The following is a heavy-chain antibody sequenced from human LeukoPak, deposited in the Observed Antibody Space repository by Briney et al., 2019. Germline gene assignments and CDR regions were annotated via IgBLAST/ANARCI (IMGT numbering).Heavy chain of an antibody. CDR2: IIPIFGTA. Sequence: SVEVSCKASGGTFSSYAISWVRQAPGQGLEWMGGIIPIFGTANYAQKFQGRVTITADESTSTAYMELSSLRSEDTAVYYCARDDPLRGVDWGQGTLVTVSS. CDR3: ARDDPLRGVD. J-gene: IGHJ4*02. CDR1: GGTFSSYA. V-gene: IGHV1-69*01. D-gene: IGHD3-10*01.